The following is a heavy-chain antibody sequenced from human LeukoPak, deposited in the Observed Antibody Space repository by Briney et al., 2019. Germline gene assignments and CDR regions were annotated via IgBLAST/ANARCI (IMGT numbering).Heavy chain of an antibody. D-gene: IGHD3-3*01. V-gene: IGHV3-30*03. CDR2: ISYDGSNK. CDR1: GFTFSSYG. J-gene: IGHJ4*02. CDR3: ARGSPTYDFWSGYYISGLADY. Sequence: PGGSLRLSCAASGFTFSSYGMHWVRQAPGKGLEWVAVISYDGSNKYYADSVKGRFTISRDNSKNTLYLQMNSLRAEDTAVYYCARGSPTYDFWSGYYISGLADYWGQGTLVTVSS.